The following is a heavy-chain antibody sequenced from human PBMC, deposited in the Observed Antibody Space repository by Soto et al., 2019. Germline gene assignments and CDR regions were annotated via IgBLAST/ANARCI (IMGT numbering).Heavy chain of an antibody. J-gene: IGHJ6*02. CDR3: AKDPLTYYYGSGSYTYYYYGMDV. CDR1: GFTFSSYA. CDR2: ISGSGGST. D-gene: IGHD3-10*01. V-gene: IGHV3-23*01. Sequence: GGSLRLSCAASGFTFSSYAMSWVRQAPGKGLEWVSAISGSGGSTYYADSVKGRFTISRDNSKNTLYLQMDSLRAEDTAVYYCAKDPLTYYYGSGSYTYYYYGMDVWGQGTTVTVSS.